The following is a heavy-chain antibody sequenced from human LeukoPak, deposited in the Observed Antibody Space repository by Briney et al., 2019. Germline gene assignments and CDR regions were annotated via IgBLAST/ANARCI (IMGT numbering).Heavy chain of an antibody. CDR2: INGSGDRK. V-gene: IGHV3-23*01. CDR1: GFTFSSYA. Sequence: PGGSLRLSCAASGFTFSSYAMSWVRQAPGKGLEWVSTINGSGDRKYYADSVKGRFTISRDNSKNTLYLQMNSLRAEDTAVYYCAKGYFDYWGQGTLVTVSS. J-gene: IGHJ4*02. CDR3: AKGYFDY.